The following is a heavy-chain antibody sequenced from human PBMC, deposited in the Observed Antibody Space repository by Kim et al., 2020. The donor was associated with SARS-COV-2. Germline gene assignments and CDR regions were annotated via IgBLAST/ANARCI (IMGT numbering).Heavy chain of an antibody. J-gene: IGHJ4*02. V-gene: IGHV3-15*01. CDR1: GFTFSNAW. D-gene: IGHD5-12*01. CDR3: TIDAPYTGVYELDY. CDR2: IKRKTDGETT. Sequence: GGSLRLSCAASGFTFSNAWMSWVRQAPGKGLEWVGRIKRKTDGETTDYAAPGKGRFTITRDDSKNTLYLQMNSLKTGDTGVYGCTIDAPYTGVYELDYWGQGTLVTVSS.